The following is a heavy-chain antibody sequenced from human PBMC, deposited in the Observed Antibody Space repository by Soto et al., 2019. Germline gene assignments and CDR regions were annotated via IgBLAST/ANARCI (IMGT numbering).Heavy chain of an antibody. V-gene: IGHV4-39*01. J-gene: IGHJ4*02. CDR3: ASSSHFHY. CDR2: IYYSGNT. Sequence: SETLSLTCSVSSASLSSSTYYWSWIRQPPGRGPEWIGSIYYSGNTYYKPSLKSRVSISIDTSRNQFSLELTSVTAADTGVYYCASSSHFHYWGPGILIT. CDR1: SASLSSSTYY. D-gene: IGHD6-6*01.